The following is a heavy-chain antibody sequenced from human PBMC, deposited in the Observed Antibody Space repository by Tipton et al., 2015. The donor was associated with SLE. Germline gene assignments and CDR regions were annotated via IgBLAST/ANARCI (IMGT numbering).Heavy chain of an antibody. CDR2: ISYDASSK. CDR1: GFTFSSYA. Sequence: SLRLSCAASGFTFSSYAMHWVRQAPGKGLEWVAVISYDASSKYYADSVKGRFTISRDNSKNTLYLQMNSLRTEDTAVYYCARDLTVYGMDVWGQGTTVTVSS. CDR3: ARDLTVYGMDV. D-gene: IGHD3-9*01. J-gene: IGHJ6*02. V-gene: IGHV3-30*04.